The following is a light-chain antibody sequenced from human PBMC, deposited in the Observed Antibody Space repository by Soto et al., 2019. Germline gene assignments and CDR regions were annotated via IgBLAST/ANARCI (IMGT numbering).Light chain of an antibody. V-gene: IGLV1-51*01. CDR3: GTWDSSLSASV. CDR1: RSNIGNNY. J-gene: IGLJ1*01. Sequence: QSVLTQPPSVSAAPGQKVTISCSGSRSNIGNNYVSWYQQLPGTAPKLLIYDNNKRPSGIPDRFSDPKSGTSATLAITGLQTGDEADYYCGTWDSSLSASVFGTGTKVTVL. CDR2: DNN.